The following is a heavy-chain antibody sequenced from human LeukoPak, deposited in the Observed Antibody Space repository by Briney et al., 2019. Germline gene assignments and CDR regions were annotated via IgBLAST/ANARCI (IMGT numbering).Heavy chain of an antibody. D-gene: IGHD5-18*01. J-gene: IGHJ4*02. CDR1: GGSISSSSHY. Sequence: SETLSLTCSVSGGSISSSSHYWAWIRQTPGRGLEWIGSIYYSGTTYYKPYFKSRVTISVDTSRNQFSLMLNSVTAADTAVYYCARTAMMYYFDYWGQGTLVAASS. CDR2: IYYSGTT. V-gene: IGHV4-39*01. CDR3: ARTAMMYYFDY.